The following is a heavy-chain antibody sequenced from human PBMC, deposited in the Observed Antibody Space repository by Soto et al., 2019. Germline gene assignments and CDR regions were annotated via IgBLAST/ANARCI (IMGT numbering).Heavy chain of an antibody. D-gene: IGHD5-12*01. Sequence: GESLKISCKGSGYSFTSYWISWVRQMPGKGLEWMGRIDPSDSYTNYSPSFQGHVTISADKSISTAYLQWSSLKASDTAMYYCATSMDGYNDYWGQGTLVTVSS. CDR3: ATSMDGYNDY. CDR1: GYSFTSYW. V-gene: IGHV5-10-1*01. CDR2: IDPSDSYT. J-gene: IGHJ4*02.